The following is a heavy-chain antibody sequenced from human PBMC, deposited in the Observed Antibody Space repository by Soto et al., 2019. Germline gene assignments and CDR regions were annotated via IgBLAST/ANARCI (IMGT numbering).Heavy chain of an antibody. J-gene: IGHJ4*02. V-gene: IGHV3-30-3*01. CDR1: GFTFSSYA. CDR2: ISYDGSNK. Sequence: PGGSLRLSCAASGFTFSSYAMHWVRQAPGKGLEWVAVISYDGSNKYYADSVKGRFTISRDNSKNTLYLQMNSLRAEDTAVYYCATLVITLFDYWGQGTLVTVSS. CDR3: ATLVITLFDY. D-gene: IGHD3-22*01.